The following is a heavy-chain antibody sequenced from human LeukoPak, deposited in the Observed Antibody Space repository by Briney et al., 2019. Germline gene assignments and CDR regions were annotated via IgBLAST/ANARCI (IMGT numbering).Heavy chain of an antibody. CDR2: MNPNSGNT. Sequence: ASVKVSCKASGCTFTSYDINWVRQATGQGLEWMGWMNPNSGNTGYAQKFQGRVTMTRDTSISTAYMELSSLRSEDTAVYFCARVASDYHYYYGMDVWGQGTTVTVSS. CDR1: GCTFTSYD. CDR3: ARVASDYHYYYGMDV. V-gene: IGHV1-8*01. J-gene: IGHJ6*02.